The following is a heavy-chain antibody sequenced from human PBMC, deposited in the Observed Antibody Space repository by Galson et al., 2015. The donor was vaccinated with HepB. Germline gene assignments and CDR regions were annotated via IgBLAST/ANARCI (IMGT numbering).Heavy chain of an antibody. CDR3: ARGPHVVLAPTYYFDY. CDR1: GGTFSSYA. Sequence: SVKVSCKASGGTFSSYAISWVRQAPGQGLQWMGGIIPIYDTTSYAQEFQDRVTITADESTNTAYMELSNLRSEDTAVYYCARGPHVVLAPTYYFDYWGQGMLVTVSS. V-gene: IGHV1-69*13. J-gene: IGHJ4*02. D-gene: IGHD2-21*01. CDR2: IIPIYDTT.